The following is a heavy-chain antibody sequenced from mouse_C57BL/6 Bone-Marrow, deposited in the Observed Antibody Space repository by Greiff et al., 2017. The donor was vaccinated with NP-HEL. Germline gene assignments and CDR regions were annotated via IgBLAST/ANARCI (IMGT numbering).Heavy chain of an antibody. CDR2: ISSGGSYT. Sequence: EVQGVESGGDLVKPGGSLKLSCAASGFTFSSYGMSWVRQTPDKRLEWVATISSGGSYTYYPDSVKGRFTISRDNAKNTLYLQMSSLKSEDTAMYYCARQGYYGSSYGWGQGTLVTVSA. V-gene: IGHV5-6*01. D-gene: IGHD1-1*01. J-gene: IGHJ3*01. CDR1: GFTFSSYG. CDR3: ARQGYYGSSYG.